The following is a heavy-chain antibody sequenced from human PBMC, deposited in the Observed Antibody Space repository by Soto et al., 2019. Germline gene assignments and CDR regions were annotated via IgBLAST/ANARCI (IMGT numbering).Heavy chain of an antibody. J-gene: IGHJ6*03. CDR2: ISWNSGSI. CDR1: GVTVDDYA. Sequence: PWGSLRLCCAACGVTVDDYAMHWVRQAPGKGLEWVSGISWNSGSIGYADSVKGRFTISRDNAKNSLYLQMNSLRAEDTALYYCAKSGAYPPAYYYYYYMDVWGKGTTVTVSS. CDR3: AKSGAYPPAYYYYYYMDV. D-gene: IGHD3-10*01. V-gene: IGHV3-9*01.